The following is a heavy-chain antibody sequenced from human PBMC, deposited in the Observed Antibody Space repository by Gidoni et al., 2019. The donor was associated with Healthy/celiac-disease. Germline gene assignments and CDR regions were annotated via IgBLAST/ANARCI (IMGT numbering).Heavy chain of an antibody. CDR3: ASSPDSAAGDY. CDR1: GYTFTGYY. Sequence: QVQLVQSGAEVKKPGASVKVSCKASGYTFTGYYMHWVRQAPGQGLEWMGWINPNSGGTNYAQKVQGRVTMTRDTSISTAYMELSRLRSDDTAVYYCASSPDSAAGDYWGQGTLVTVSS. J-gene: IGHJ4*02. CDR2: INPNSGGT. V-gene: IGHV1-2*02. D-gene: IGHD2-15*01.